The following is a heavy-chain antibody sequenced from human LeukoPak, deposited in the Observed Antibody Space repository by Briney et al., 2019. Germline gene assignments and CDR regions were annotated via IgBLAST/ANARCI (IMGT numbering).Heavy chain of an antibody. CDR1: GFTFRGYA. CDR3: ASDRRVAPLYYFDY. D-gene: IGHD2-15*01. CDR2: ISDTGGIS. J-gene: IGHJ4*02. V-gene: IGHV3-23*01. Sequence: GGSLRLSRAAFGFTFRGYAMSLVRQAPGKGLEWVSSISDTGGISFFADSVKGRFAISRDNSKNTLYLQTNSLRADDTALYYCASDRRVAPLYYFDYWGQGALATVSS.